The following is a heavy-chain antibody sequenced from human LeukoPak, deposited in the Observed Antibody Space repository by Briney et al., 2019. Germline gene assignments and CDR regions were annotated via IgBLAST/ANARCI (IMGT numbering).Heavy chain of an antibody. V-gene: IGHV3-15*01. CDR1: GFTFSNAW. CDR2: IKSIASGATI. J-gene: IGHJ4*02. D-gene: IGHD5-24*01. Sequence: GGSLTLSCAAPGFTFSNAWVTWVRQAPGKGLEWVGRIKSIASGATIDNAAPVRGRFTVSRDDSKNMVYLHMNSPKTEDTAVYYCATTVATIAGMDHWGQGALVTVSS. CDR3: ATTVATIAGMDH.